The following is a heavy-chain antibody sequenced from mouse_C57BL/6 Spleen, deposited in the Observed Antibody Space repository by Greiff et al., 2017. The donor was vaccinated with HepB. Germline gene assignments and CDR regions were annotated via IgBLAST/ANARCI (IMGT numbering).Heavy chain of an antibody. D-gene: IGHD1-1*02. CDR3: ARSYGGNFDY. J-gene: IGHJ2*01. V-gene: IGHV5-17*01. CDR1: GFTFSDYG. CDR2: ISSGSSTI. Sequence: EVMLVESGGGLVKPGGSLKLSCAASGFTFSDYGMHWVRQAPEKGLEWVAYISSGSSTIYYADTVKGRFTISRDNAKNTLFLQMTSLRSEDTAMYYCARSYGGNFDYWGQGTTLTVSS.